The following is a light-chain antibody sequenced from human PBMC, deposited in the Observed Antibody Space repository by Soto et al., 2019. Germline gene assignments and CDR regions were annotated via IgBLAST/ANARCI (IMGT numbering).Light chain of an antibody. CDR3: QQRSNWLFT. CDR1: QSVSSY. CDR2: DAS. V-gene: IGKV3-11*01. J-gene: IGKJ3*01. Sequence: EIVLTQSPATLSLSPGERATLSCRASQSVSSYLAWYQRKPRQAPRLLIYDASNRATGIPARFSGSGSGTDSPPTISSLEPEDFAVYYCQQRSNWLFTFGPGTKVDIK.